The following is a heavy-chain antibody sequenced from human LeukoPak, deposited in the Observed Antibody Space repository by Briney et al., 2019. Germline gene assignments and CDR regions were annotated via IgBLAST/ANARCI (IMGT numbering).Heavy chain of an antibody. CDR3: ARADYGDYGVDY. Sequence: PGGSLRLSCAASGFAFSSSNLNWFRQAPGKGLEWVSSITSDGYIYYADSLKGRFSISRDNAKNSLYLQMISLSSEDTAVYYCARADYGDYGVDYWGQGTLVTVSS. D-gene: IGHD4-17*01. CDR1: GFAFSSSN. CDR2: ITSDGYI. J-gene: IGHJ4*02. V-gene: IGHV3-21*01.